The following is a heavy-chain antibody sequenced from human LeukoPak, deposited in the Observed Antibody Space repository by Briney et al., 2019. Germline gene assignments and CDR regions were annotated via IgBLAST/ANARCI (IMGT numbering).Heavy chain of an antibody. CDR2: ISSGGDIM. Sequence: GGSLRLSCAASGLRFSDYYVSWIRQAPGKGLQWVSYISSGGDIMHYADSVKGRFTISRDNSKNTLYLQMNSLRAEDTAVYYCAKDNAESSIAAANWFDPWGQGTLVTVSS. J-gene: IGHJ5*02. V-gene: IGHV3-11*04. D-gene: IGHD6-13*01. CDR3: AKDNAESSIAAANWFDP. CDR1: GLRFSDYY.